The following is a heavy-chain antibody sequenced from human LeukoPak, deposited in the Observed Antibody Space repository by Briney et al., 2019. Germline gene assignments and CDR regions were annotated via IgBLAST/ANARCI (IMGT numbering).Heavy chain of an antibody. CDR2: ISGSGVTT. Sequence: GGSLRLSCAASGFTFSSYGMTRGGQAPGTGLEWVSGISGSGVTTHYADSVKGRFTISRDNSKNTLYLQMNSLRAEDTAVYYCAKDRRYSSDWGQGTLVTVSS. V-gene: IGHV3-23*01. D-gene: IGHD6-19*01. CDR1: GFTFSSYG. J-gene: IGHJ4*02. CDR3: AKDRRYSSD.